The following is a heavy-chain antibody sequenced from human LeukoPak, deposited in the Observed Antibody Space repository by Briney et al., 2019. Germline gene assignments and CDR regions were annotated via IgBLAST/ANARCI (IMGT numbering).Heavy chain of an antibody. V-gene: IGHV3-23*01. Sequence: PGGSLRLSCAASGFTFSNAWMSWVRQAPGKGLEWVSAISGSGGSTYYADSVKGRFTISRENSKNTLYLQMNSLRAEDTAVYYCAKNDYTGVIDYWGQGTLVTVSS. D-gene: IGHD2-8*02. CDR3: AKNDYTGVIDY. CDR1: GFTFSNAW. CDR2: ISGSGGST. J-gene: IGHJ4*02.